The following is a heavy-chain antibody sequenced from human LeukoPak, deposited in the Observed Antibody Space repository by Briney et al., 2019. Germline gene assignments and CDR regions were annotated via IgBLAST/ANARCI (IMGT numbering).Heavy chain of an antibody. CDR2: IYYTGST. D-gene: IGHD3-22*01. Sequence: SETLSLTCTVSGGSISSSYWSWIRQPPGKGLEWIGYIYYTGSTNYNPSLKSRVTISVDTSKNQFSLKLSSVTAADTAVYYCARGGYYDSSGSFDYWGQGTLVTVSS. J-gene: IGHJ4*02. CDR1: GGSISSSY. CDR3: ARGGYYDSSGSFDY. V-gene: IGHV4-59*08.